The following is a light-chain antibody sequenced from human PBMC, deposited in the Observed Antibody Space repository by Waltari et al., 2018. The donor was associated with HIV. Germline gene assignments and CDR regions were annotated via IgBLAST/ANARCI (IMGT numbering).Light chain of an antibody. CDR2: QVR. CDR1: SSDVGAYNY. CDR3: TSQTDRGTFV. V-gene: IGLV2-14*01. J-gene: IGLJ1*01. Sequence: QSALTQPASVSGSPGQSVTISCTGTSSDVGAYNYVSWYQQHPGKVPNLMIYQVRNRPSGISDRFSGSKSGNTASLIISVLQAEEEADYYCTSQTDRGTFVFGPGTKVTVL.